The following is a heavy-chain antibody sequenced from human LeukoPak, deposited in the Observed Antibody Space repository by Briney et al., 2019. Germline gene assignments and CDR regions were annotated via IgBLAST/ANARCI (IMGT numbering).Heavy chain of an antibody. D-gene: IGHD2/OR15-2a*01. J-gene: IGHJ5*02. CDR2: INHSGST. CDR1: GGSFSGYY. V-gene: IGHV4-34*01. CDR3: ARGPIGGWFDP. Sequence: KPSETLSLTCAVYGGSFSGYYRSWIRQPPGKGLEWIGEINHSGSTNYNPSLKSRVTISVDTSKNQFSLKLSSVTAADTAVYYCARGPIGGWFDPWGQGTLVTASS.